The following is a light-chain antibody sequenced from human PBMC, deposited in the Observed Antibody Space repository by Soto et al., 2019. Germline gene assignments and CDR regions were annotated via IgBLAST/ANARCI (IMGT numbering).Light chain of an antibody. CDR2: GAS. CDR1: QSVSSN. J-gene: IGKJ4*01. V-gene: IGKV3-15*01. Sequence: EIVMTQSPATRSVSPGERATLSCRASQSVSSNLAWYQQKPGQAPRLLMHGASTRATGIPARFSGSGSGTEFTLTISSLQSEDFAVYYCQQYNDWPSLTFGGGTKVEIK. CDR3: QQYNDWPSLT.